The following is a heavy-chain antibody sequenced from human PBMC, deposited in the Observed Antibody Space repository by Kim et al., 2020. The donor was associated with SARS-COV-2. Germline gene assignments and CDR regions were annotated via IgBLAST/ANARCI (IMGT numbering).Heavy chain of an antibody. CDR3: ARDRGTGIAAAGSYWYFDL. J-gene: IGHJ2*01. Sequence: GRFTISRDNAKNSLYLQMNSLRAEDTAVYYCARDRGTGIAAAGSYWYFDLWGRGTLVTVSS. D-gene: IGHD6-13*01. V-gene: IGHV3-11*06.